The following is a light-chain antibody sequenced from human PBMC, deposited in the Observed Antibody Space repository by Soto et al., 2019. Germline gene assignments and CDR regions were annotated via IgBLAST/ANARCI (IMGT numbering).Light chain of an antibody. CDR1: RNVLYSSNNKNY. J-gene: IGKJ3*01. V-gene: IGKV4-1*01. CDR2: WAS. CDR3: QQYYSTPFT. Sequence: DIVMTQSPDSLAVSLGERATINCKSSRNVLYSSNNKNYLAWYQQRPGQPPKLLIYWASTRESGVPDRFSGSGSGTDFTLTINRLQAEDVAVYYCQQYYSTPFTFGPGTKVDI.